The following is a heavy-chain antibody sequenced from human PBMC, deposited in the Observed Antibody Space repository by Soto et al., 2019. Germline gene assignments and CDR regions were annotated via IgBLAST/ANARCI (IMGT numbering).Heavy chain of an antibody. CDR2: ISAYNGNT. CDR1: GYTFTSYG. CDR3: ANDSSWYPTGWFDP. Sequence: QVPLVQSGAEVKKPGASVKVSCKASGYTFTSYGISWVRQAPGQGLEWMGWISAYNGNTNYAQKFQGRGTMTTDTSTSTAYMELRSLRSDDTAVYYCANDSSWYPTGWFDPWGQGTLVTVSS. D-gene: IGHD6-13*01. V-gene: IGHV1-18*01. J-gene: IGHJ5*02.